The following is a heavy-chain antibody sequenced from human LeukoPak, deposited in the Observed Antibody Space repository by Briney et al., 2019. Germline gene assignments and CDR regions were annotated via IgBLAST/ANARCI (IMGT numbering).Heavy chain of an antibody. Sequence: PGGSLRLSCAASGFTFSSYGMHWVRQAPGKGLEWVAVIWYDGSNKYYADSVKGRFTISRDNSKNTLYLQMNSLRAEDTAVYYCAREGLDYYDSSGYYPPGGNDYWGQGTLVTVSS. CDR2: IWYDGSNK. V-gene: IGHV3-33*01. D-gene: IGHD3-22*01. CDR3: AREGLDYYDSSGYYPPGGNDY. J-gene: IGHJ4*02. CDR1: GFTFSSYG.